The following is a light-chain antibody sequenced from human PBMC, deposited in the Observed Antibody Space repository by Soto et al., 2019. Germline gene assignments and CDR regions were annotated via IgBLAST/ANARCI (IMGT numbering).Light chain of an antibody. CDR3: QQYIDWPWT. CDR2: GAS. CDR1: QSISRK. Sequence: EIVMTQSPVTLSVSPGERATLSCRASQSISRKLAWYQQRPGQAPRLLISGASDRATGIPARFSGSGSETDFTLTISSLQSEDFAVYFCQQYIDWPWTFGQGTKVEI. J-gene: IGKJ1*01. V-gene: IGKV3-15*01.